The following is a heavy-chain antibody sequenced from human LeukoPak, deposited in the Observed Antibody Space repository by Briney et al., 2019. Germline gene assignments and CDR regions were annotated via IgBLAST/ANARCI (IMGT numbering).Heavy chain of an antibody. CDR1: GFNFNNYA. V-gene: IGHV3-23*01. CDR2: ISGSGGTS. CDR3: AKARYSYGTLYFDY. Sequence: GGSLRLSCAASGFNFNNYAMSRVRQAPGKGLDWVSTISGSGGTSYYADSVKGRFTISRDNSKNTLYLQMNSLRAEDTAVYYCAKARYSYGTLYFDYWGQGTLVTVSS. J-gene: IGHJ4*02. D-gene: IGHD5-18*01.